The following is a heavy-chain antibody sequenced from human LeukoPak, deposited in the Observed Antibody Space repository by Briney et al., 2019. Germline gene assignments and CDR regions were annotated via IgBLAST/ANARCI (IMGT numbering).Heavy chain of an antibody. D-gene: IGHD3-22*01. J-gene: IGHJ4*02. CDR2: IYYGGST. CDR3: ATQGSGYYFVY. Sequence: PSETLSLTCTVSGGSTNSYYWSWIRQPPGKGLEWIGYIYYGGSTNYNPSLKSRVTISVDTSKNQFSLKLSPVTAADTAVYYCATQGSGYYFVYWGQGTLVTVSS. CDR1: GGSTNSYY. V-gene: IGHV4-59*01.